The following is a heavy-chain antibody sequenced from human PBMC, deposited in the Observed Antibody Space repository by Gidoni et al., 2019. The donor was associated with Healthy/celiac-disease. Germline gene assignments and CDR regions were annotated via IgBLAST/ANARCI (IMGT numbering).Heavy chain of an antibody. Sequence: HVQLVQSGAEVKKPGSSVTVSCKASGGTFSSYAISWVRQAPGQGLKWMGGIIPIFGTANNEQKFQGRVTITAEKSTSTAYMELSSLRSEDTAVYYCARALDYDSSGYYYPFDYWGQGTLVTVSS. CDR1: GGTFSSYA. CDR3: ARALDYDSSGYYYPFDY. CDR2: IIPIFGTA. V-gene: IGHV1-69*06. J-gene: IGHJ4*02. D-gene: IGHD3-22*01.